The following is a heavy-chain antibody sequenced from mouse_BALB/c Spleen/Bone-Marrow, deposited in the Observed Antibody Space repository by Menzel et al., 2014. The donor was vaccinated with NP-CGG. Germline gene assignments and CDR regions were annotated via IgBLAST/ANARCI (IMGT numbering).Heavy chain of an antibody. J-gene: IGHJ3*01. Sequence: QVQLQQPGAELVRPGASVKLSCKASGYTFTSYWINWVKQRPGQGLQWIGNIYPSDSYTNYNQKFKDRATLTADKSSNTAYMQLSSLTSEDFAVYYCAREARTGAWFAYWGQGTLVTVSA. CDR1: GYTFTSYW. V-gene: IGHV1-69*02. CDR3: AREARTGAWFAY. CDR2: IYPSDSYT. D-gene: IGHD4-1*01.